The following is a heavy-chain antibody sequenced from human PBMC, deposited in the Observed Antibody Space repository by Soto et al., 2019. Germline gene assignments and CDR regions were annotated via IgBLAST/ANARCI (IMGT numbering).Heavy chain of an antibody. CDR1: GGSISSGGYY. CDR2: IYYSGST. V-gene: IGHV4-31*03. D-gene: IGHD3-22*01. J-gene: IGHJ4*02. Sequence: QVQLQESGPGLEKPSQTLSLTCTVSGGSISSGGYYWSWIRQHPGKGLEWIGYIYYSGSTYYNPSLKSRVTISVDTSKNQFSRKLSSVTAADTAVYYCASTYYYDSSVIDYWGQGTLVTVSS. CDR3: ASTYYYDSSVIDY.